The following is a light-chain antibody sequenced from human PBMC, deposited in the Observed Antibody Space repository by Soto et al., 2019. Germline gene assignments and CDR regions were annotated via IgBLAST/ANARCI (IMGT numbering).Light chain of an antibody. CDR1: QRIQHY. CDR3: QQFSSYPLT. J-gene: IGKJ4*01. Sequence: GRESMKFRASQRIQHYLAWWQQKPGKAPNVLIYDASILESGVPSRFSGGGSGTDFTLTISRLEPEDFAVYYCQQFSSYPLTFGGGTKVDIK. V-gene: IGKV1-5*01. CDR2: DAS.